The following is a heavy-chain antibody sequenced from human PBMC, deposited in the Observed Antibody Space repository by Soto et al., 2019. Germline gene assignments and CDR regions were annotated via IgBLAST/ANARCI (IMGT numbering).Heavy chain of an antibody. J-gene: IGHJ4*02. D-gene: IGHD2-2*01. CDR3: ARKVVPTTYFDS. Sequence: ASVKVSCKASGDTLTNSYLHWVRQAPGQGLEWLGWINPNNGDTNYAQKLRGRVTMTRDTSNNTVYMELTRLTSDDTAVYFCARKVVPTTYFDSWGQGSPVTVSS. V-gene: IGHV1-2*02. CDR2: INPNNGDT. CDR1: GDTLTNSY.